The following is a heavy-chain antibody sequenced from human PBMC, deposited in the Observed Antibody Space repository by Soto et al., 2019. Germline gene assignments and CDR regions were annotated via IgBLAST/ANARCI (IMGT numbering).Heavy chain of an antibody. CDR1: DGSFSGYY. V-gene: IGHV4-34*01. J-gene: IGHJ4*02. D-gene: IGHD6-25*01. CDR3: ARASTASGPN. Sequence: QVQLQQWGAGLLKPSETLSPTCAAYDGSFSGYYWSWIRQPPGKGLEWIGEINHSGSTNYNPSLMSRVTISLDTSKNQFSLKLSSVTAADTAVYYCARASTASGPNWGQGTLVTVSS. CDR2: INHSGST.